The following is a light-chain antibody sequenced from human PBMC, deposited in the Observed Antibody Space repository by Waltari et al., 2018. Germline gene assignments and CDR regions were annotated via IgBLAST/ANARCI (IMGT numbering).Light chain of an antibody. CDR3: ASWDDSLNGHWV. V-gene: IGLV1-44*01. J-gene: IGLJ3*02. Sequence: QSVLTQPPSASGTPGQRVTISCSGTSSNPGNNVDNRYQQVPGTAPKLLIYRNDLRPSGVPDRFSASKSGTSASLAISGLQSEDEAEYYCASWDDSLNGHWVFGGGTKVTVL. CDR2: RND. CDR1: SSNPGNNV.